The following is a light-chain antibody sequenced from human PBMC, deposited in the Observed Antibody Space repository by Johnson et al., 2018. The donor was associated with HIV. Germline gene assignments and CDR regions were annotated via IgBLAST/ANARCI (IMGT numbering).Light chain of an antibody. CDR1: NTNIGNDF. J-gene: IGLJ1*01. V-gene: IGLV1-51*01. Sequence: QSMLTQPPSVSAAPGQKVTVSCSGSNTNIGNDFVSWYQQLPGKAPRLLIYDNNKRPSGIPARFSGSKSGTSATLGITGLQTGDEADYYGVGWDSSLSGYVFGTGTTVTVL. CDR2: DNN. CDR3: VGWDSSLSGYV.